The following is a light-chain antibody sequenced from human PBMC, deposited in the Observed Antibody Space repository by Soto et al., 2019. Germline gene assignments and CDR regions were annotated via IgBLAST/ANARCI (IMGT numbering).Light chain of an antibody. J-gene: IGLJ2*01. CDR3: SSYTRSSTLV. Sequence: QSVLTQPASVSGSPGQSITISCTGTSSDVGAYNYVSWYQQHPGKAPKLMIFEVNNRPSGVSNRFSGSKSGNTASLAISGLQAEDEADYYCSSYTRSSTLVFGAGTKLTVL. V-gene: IGLV2-14*01. CDR1: SSDVGAYNY. CDR2: EVN.